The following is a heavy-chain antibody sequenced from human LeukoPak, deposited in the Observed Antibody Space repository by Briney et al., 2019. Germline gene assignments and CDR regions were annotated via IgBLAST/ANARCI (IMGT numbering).Heavy chain of an antibody. CDR2: MNPNSGNT. Sequence: ASVKVSCRASGYTFTSYDINWVRQATGHAPEWMGWMNPNSGNTGYAQKFQGRVTLTRDTSINTAYMELSSLRSEDTAVYYCVRGRTDENYHYYYYMDVWGRGTTVTVSS. D-gene: IGHD1-14*01. CDR3: VRGRTDENYHYYYYMDV. V-gene: IGHV1-8*03. J-gene: IGHJ6*03. CDR1: GYTFTSYD.